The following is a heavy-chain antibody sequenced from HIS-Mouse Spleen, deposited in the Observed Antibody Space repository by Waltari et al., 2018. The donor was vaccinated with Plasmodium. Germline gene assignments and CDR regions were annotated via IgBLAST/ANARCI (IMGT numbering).Heavy chain of an antibody. J-gene: IGHJ2*01. Sequence: ELQLVESGGGWVQPGGSLRLTCAASGFTFGSYWMSWGRQAPGKGLEWVANIKQDGSEKYYVDSVKGRFTISRDNAKNSLYLQMNSLRAEDTAVYYCASSWYWYFDLWGRGTLVTVSS. D-gene: IGHD6-13*01. CDR3: ASSWYWYFDL. V-gene: IGHV3-7*01. CDR1: GFTFGSYW. CDR2: IKQDGSEK.